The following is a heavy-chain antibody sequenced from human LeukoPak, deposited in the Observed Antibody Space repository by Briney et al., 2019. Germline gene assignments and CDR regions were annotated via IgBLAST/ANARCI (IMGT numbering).Heavy chain of an antibody. CDR3: ARGLTYGPYINFDY. D-gene: IGHD4-17*01. Sequence: PGGSLRLSCAASGFIFSDYGIHWVRQAPGKGLEWVAFIRYDESNTYYGDSVKGRFTISRDNSKNTVYLQVNSLRAEDTAVYYCARGLTYGPYINFDYWGQGTLVTVSS. CDR2: IRYDESNT. CDR1: GFIFSDYG. V-gene: IGHV3-30*02. J-gene: IGHJ4*02.